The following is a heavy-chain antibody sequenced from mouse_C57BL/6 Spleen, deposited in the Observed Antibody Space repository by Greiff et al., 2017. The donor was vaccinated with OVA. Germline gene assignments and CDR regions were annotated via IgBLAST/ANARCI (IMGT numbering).Heavy chain of an antibody. V-gene: IGHV1-77*01. CDR2: IGPGSGST. J-gene: IGHJ3*01. D-gene: IGHD1-1*01. CDR1: GYTFTDYY. Sequence: VQLQQSGAELVKPGASVKISCKASGYTFTDYYINWVKQRPGQGLEWIGKIGPGSGSTYYNEKFKGKATLTADKSSSTAYMQLSSLTSEDSAVYFCARGGIIYYGSSYAWFAYWGQGTLVTVSA. CDR3: ARGGIIYYGSSYAWFAY.